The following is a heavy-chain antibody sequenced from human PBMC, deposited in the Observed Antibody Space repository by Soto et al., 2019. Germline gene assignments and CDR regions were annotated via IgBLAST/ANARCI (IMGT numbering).Heavy chain of an antibody. V-gene: IGHV3-21*01. CDR1: GSTFSSYS. J-gene: IGHJ3*01. Sequence: PGGSLRLSCAASGSTFSSYSINWVRQAPGKGLEWVSSISSTSSPIFYADSVKGRFTISRDNAKNSLYLEMNGLRAEDTAVFYCVRGGSGATSGDLFDAWGQGTLVSVSS. CDR2: ISSTSSPI. CDR3: VRGGSGATSGDLFDA. D-gene: IGHD3-10*01.